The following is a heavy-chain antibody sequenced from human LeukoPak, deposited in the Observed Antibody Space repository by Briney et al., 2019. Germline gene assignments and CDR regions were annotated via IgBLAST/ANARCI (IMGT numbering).Heavy chain of an antibody. CDR3: AYYCSSTSCPDAFDI. Sequence: GASVKVSCKASGGTFSSYAISWVRQAPGQGLEWMGRIIPILGIANYAQKFQGRVTMTRDTSTSTVYMELSSLRSEDTAVYYCAYYCSSTSCPDAFDIWGQGTMVTVSS. D-gene: IGHD2-2*01. CDR1: GGTFSSYA. V-gene: IGHV1-69*04. CDR2: IIPILGIA. J-gene: IGHJ3*02.